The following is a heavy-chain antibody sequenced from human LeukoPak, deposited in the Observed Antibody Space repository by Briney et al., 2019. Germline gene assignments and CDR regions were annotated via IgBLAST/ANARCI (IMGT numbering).Heavy chain of an antibody. J-gene: IGHJ4*02. V-gene: IGHV1-2*02. Sequence: ASVKVSCKASGYTFTGYYMHWVRQAPGQGLEWMGWINPNSGGTNYAQKFQGRVTMTRDTSISTAYMELSRLRSDDTAVYYCARDSPPYSSSGVGYWGQGTLVTVSS. D-gene: IGHD6-6*01. CDR2: INPNSGGT. CDR3: ARDSPPYSSSGVGY. CDR1: GYTFTGYY.